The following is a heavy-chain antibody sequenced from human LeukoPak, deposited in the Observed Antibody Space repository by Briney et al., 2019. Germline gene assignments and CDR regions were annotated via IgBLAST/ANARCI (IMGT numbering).Heavy chain of an antibody. V-gene: IGHV3-23*01. D-gene: IGHD1-20*01. CDR2: ISGSGSST. CDR3: ATLTNWNYDDY. J-gene: IGHJ4*02. CDR1: GFTFSDYY. Sequence: PGGSLRLSCAASGFTFSDYYMSWIRQAPGKGLEWVSAISGSGSSTFYADSVKGRFTISRDNSNNTLYVQMNSLRAEDTAVYYCATLTNWNYDDYWGQGTLVTVSS.